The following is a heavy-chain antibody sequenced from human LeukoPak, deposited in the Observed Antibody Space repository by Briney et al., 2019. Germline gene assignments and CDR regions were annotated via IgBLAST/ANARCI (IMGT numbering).Heavy chain of an antibody. CDR3: TRDAALRPGKNF. Sequence: PGGSLRLSCAASGFTFSDYFMSWIRQAPGKGLEWVSYISYSGSTLYYADSVKGRFTMSRDNAKNSVYLQMNSLRAEDTAVYYCTRDAALRPGKNFWGQGTLVTVSS. J-gene: IGHJ4*02. D-gene: IGHD4-23*01. CDR2: ISYSGSTL. V-gene: IGHV3-11*04. CDR1: GFTFSDYF.